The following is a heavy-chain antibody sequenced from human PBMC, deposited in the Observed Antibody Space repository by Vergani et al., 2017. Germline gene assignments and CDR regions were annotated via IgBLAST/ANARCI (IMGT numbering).Heavy chain of an antibody. CDR2: IYHSGST. D-gene: IGHD6-13*01. Sequence: QVQLQESGPGLVKPSETLSLTCAVSGYSISSGYYWGWIRQPPGKGLEWIGSIYHSGSTYYNPSLKSRVTISVDTSKNQFSLKLSSVTAADTAVYYCARDRSSTWNRGPSDIWGQGTMVTVSS. CDR1: GYSISSGYY. V-gene: IGHV4-38-2*02. CDR3: ARDRSSTWNRGPSDI. J-gene: IGHJ3*02.